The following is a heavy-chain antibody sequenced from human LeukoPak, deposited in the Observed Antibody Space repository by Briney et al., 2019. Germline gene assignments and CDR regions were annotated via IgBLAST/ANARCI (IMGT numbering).Heavy chain of an antibody. J-gene: IGHJ4*02. V-gene: IGHV4-39*01. CDR1: GGSISSSSYY. Sequence: SETLSLTCTVSGGSISSSSYYWAWIRQPPGKGLEWIGSIYYSGSTYYNQSLKRRVSISVDTSKNQCSLKLSSVTAADTAVYYCARYPRGAAAGNFDYWGQGTLVTVSS. D-gene: IGHD6-13*01. CDR2: IYYSGST. CDR3: ARYPRGAAAGNFDY.